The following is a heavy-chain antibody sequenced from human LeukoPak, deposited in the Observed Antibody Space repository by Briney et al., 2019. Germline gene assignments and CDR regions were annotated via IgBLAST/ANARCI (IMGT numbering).Heavy chain of an antibody. V-gene: IGHV1-69*13. Sequence: SVKVSCKASGGTFSSYAISWVRQAPGQGLEWMGGIIPIFGTANYAQKFQGRVTITADESTSTAYMELSRLRSDDTAVYYCARERDGGNVGSRAFDIWGQGTMVTVSS. J-gene: IGHJ3*02. CDR3: ARERDGGNVGSRAFDI. D-gene: IGHD4-23*01. CDR1: GGTFSSYA. CDR2: IIPIFGTA.